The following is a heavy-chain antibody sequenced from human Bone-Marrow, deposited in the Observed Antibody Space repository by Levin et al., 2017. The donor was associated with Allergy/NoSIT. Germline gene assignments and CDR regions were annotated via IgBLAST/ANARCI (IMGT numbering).Heavy chain of an antibody. Sequence: GGSLRLSCAASGFTFSSYEMNWVRQAPGKGLEWVSYISNSGFTIYYADSVKGRFTISRDNAKNSLYLQMNSLRAEDTAVYYCAREGRGSRGIHSPSFDVWGQGALVTVSS. CDR3: AREGRGSRGIHSPSFDV. J-gene: IGHJ4*02. V-gene: IGHV3-48*03. D-gene: IGHD1-14*01. CDR2: ISNSGFTI. CDR1: GFTFSSYE.